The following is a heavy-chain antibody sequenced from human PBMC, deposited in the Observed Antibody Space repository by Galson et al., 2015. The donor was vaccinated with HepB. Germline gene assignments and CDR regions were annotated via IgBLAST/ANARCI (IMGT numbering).Heavy chain of an antibody. Sequence: SLRLSCAASGFTFSSYSMNWVRQAPGKGLEWVSSISSSSSYIYYADSVKGRFTISRDNAKNSLYLQMNSLRAEGTAVYYCARDWGLYSSSGNYYFDYWGQGTLVTVSS. D-gene: IGHD6-13*01. CDR3: ARDWGLYSSSGNYYFDY. J-gene: IGHJ4*02. CDR1: GFTFSSYS. CDR2: ISSSSSYI. V-gene: IGHV3-21*01.